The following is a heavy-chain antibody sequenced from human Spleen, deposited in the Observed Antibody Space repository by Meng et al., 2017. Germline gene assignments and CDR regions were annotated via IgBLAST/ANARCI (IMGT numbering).Heavy chain of an antibody. J-gene: IGHJ3*02. CDR1: GYTFTDYY. V-gene: IGHV1-2*02. CDR3: ARGMYYYDSSDAPNAFDI. CDR2: IIPNNGGT. D-gene: IGHD3-22*01. Sequence: ASVKVSCKASGYTFTDYYMHWVRQAPGQGLEWMGWIIPNNGGTNYAEKFQGRVTMTRDTSISTAYMELTRLTSDDTAVYYCARGMYYYDSSDAPNAFDIWGQGTMVTVSS.